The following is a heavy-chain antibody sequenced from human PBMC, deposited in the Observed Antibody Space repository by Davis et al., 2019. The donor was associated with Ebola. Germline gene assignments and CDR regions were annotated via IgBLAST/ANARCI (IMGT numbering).Heavy chain of an antibody. D-gene: IGHD6-13*01. CDR1: GCTFTGYY. Sequence: ASVKVSCKASGCTFTGYYMHWVRQAHGQGLEWMGWINPNSGGTNYAQKFQGRVTMTRDTSISTAYLEVRSLRSDDTAVYYCARDFSIASAGTVDYWGQGTLVTVSS. CDR2: INPNSGGT. J-gene: IGHJ4*02. CDR3: ARDFSIASAGTVDY. V-gene: IGHV1-2*02.